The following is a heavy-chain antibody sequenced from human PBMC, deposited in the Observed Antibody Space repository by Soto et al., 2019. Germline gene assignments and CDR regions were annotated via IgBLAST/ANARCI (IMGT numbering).Heavy chain of an antibody. CDR1: GGSFSGDY. CDR2: INHSGST. J-gene: IGHJ5*02. V-gene: IGHV4-34*01. D-gene: IGHD3-22*01. Sequence: SETLSLSCIVYGGSFSGDYWSWIHQPPGKGRGWIGEINHSGSTNYNPSLKSRVTISVDTSKNQFSLKRSSVTAADTAVYYCARGRNYYYSIGYRGTPGTTHGHNWFDPWGQGTLVTVS. CDR3: ARGRNYYYSIGYRGTPGTTHGHNWFDP.